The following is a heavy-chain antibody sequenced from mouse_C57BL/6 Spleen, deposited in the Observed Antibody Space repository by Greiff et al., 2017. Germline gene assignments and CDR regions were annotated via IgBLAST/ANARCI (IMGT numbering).Heavy chain of an antibody. CDR1: GYSFTSYY. CDR3: ASTYYYGSSYGYFDV. V-gene: IGHV1-66*01. CDR2: IYPGSGNT. D-gene: IGHD1-1*01. J-gene: IGHJ1*03. Sequence: VQLQQSGPELVKPGASVKISCKASGYSFTSYYIHWVKQRPGQGLEWIGWIYPGSGNTKYNEKFKGKATLTADTSSSTAYMQLSSLTSEDSAVYYCASTYYYGSSYGYFDVWGTGTTVTVSS.